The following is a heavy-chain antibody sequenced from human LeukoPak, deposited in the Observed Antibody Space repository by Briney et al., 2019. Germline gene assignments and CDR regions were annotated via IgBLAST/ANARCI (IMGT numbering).Heavy chain of an antibody. CDR3: VRDIRAVGVTLYFDY. J-gene: IGHJ4*02. Sequence: PGGFLRLYCAASGFTFSDYYMSWIRQAPGEGLEWLSFISQSGADIHYADSVRGRFTISRDNAQNSLYLQMNSLRAEDMAVYYCVRDIRAVGVTLYFDYWGQGALVTVSS. CDR1: GFTFSDYY. CDR2: ISQSGADI. V-gene: IGHV3-11*01. D-gene: IGHD1-26*01.